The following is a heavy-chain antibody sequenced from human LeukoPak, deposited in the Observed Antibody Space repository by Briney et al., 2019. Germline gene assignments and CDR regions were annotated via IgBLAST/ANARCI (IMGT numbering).Heavy chain of an antibody. CDR3: ARRRWSSSSVIGY. Sequence: SETLSLTCGVNGGSLSGYYWIWIRQTPTQELEWIGEINHSGSTNYNPSLKSRVTISVDPSKNQFYLSLTSLTAADTAVYYCARRRWSSSSVIGYWGRGTRVTVSP. CDR1: GGSLSGYY. CDR2: INHSGST. J-gene: IGHJ4*02. D-gene: IGHD6-6*01. V-gene: IGHV4-34*01.